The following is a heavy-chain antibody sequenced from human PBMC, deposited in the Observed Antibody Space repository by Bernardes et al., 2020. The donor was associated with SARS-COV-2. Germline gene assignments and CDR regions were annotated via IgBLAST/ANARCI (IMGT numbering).Heavy chain of an antibody. D-gene: IGHD5-12*01. J-gene: IGHJ4*02. V-gene: IGHV3-48*03. CDR1: GLIFSNFD. Sequence: GGSLRLSFAASGLIFSNFDMNWIRQAPGKGLEWISYISRSGSRLYYADSVKGRFIVSRDNAKNSLYLQMTSLRAEDTAVYYCARNGDGYNLVGFDFWGQGTLLTVSS. CDR3: ARNGDGYNLVGFDF. CDR2: ISRSGSRL.